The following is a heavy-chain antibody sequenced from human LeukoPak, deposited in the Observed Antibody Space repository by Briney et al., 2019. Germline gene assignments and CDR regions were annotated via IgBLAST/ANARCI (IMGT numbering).Heavy chain of an antibody. CDR3: ARSYYYDSSGYYHDAFDI. J-gene: IGHJ3*02. D-gene: IGHD3-22*01. CDR1: GGSISSYY. V-gene: IGHV4-4*07. CDR2: IYTSGST. Sequence: SETLSLTCTVSGGSISSYYWSWIRQPAGKGLEWIGRIYTSGSTNYNPSLKSRVTMSVDTSKNQFSLKLSSVTAADTAVYYCARSYYYDSSGYYHDAFDIWGQGTMVTVSS.